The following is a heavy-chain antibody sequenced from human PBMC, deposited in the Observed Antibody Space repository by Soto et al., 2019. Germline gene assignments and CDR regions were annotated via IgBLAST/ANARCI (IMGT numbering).Heavy chain of an antibody. Sequence: ESGGGVVQPGRSLRLSCAASGFTFSSYGMHWVRQAPGKGLEWVAVISYDGSNKYYADSVKGRFTISRDNSKNTLYLQMNSLRAEDTAVYYCAKEDFAGTMGYWGQGTLVTVSS. V-gene: IGHV3-30*18. CDR2: ISYDGSNK. CDR1: GFTFSSYG. CDR3: AKEDFAGTMGY. D-gene: IGHD1-1*01. J-gene: IGHJ4*02.